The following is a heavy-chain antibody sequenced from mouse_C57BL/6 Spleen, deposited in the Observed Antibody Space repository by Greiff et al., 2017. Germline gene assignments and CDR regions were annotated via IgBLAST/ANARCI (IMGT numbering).Heavy chain of an antibody. CDR2: IYPGDGDT. CDR1: GYAFSSYW. D-gene: IGHD1-1*01. V-gene: IGHV1-80*01. J-gene: IGHJ4*01. Sequence: QVQLQQSGAELVKPGASVKISCKASGYAFSSYWMNWVKQRPGKGLEWIGQIYPGDGDTNYNGKFKGKATLTADKSSSTAYMQLSSLTSEDSAVYFCARSHYYGSNYAMDYWGQGTSVTVSS. CDR3: ARSHYYGSNYAMDY.